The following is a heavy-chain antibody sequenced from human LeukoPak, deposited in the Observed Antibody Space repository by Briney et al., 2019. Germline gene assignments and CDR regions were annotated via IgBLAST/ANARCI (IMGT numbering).Heavy chain of an antibody. CDR3: PRDTNSYMDV. J-gene: IGHJ6*03. CDR1: GGSISRYD. Sequence: PSETLSLTCTNSGGSISRYDGTCLRPPPRGERKWSGYIYYSRSTKYNPYLKSRVTISGDTTKNQFSQKLSSGTAADTAVYYCPRDTNSYMDVWGKGTTVTVSS. CDR2: IYYSRST. D-gene: IGHD2-8*01. V-gene: IGHV4-59*01.